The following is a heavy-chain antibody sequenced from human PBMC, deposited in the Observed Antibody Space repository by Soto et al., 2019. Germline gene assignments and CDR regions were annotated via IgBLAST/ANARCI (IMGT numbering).Heavy chain of an antibody. CDR1: GGSISSSNYY. V-gene: IGHV4-39*01. Sequence: QLQLQESGPGLMKPSETLSLTCTVSGGSISSSNYYWGWIRQPPGKGLEWIGSIYYSGNTYYNPSLKSRVTRSVDTSKNQFSLKLSSVTAADTAVYYCARLGGYCSTTGCYGYYAMDVWGQGTTVTVSS. D-gene: IGHD2-2*01. CDR3: ARLGGYCSTTGCYGYYAMDV. CDR2: IYYSGNT. J-gene: IGHJ6*02.